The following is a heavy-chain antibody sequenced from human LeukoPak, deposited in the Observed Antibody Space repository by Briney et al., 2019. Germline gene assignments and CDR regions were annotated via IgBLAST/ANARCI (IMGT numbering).Heavy chain of an antibody. J-gene: IGHJ6*03. CDR3: ARENYYYYMDV. V-gene: IGHV3-73*01. CDR1: GFTFSGSA. CDR2: IRSKANSYAT. Sequence: GSLKLSCAASGFTFSGSAMHWVRQASGKGLEWVGRIRSKANSYATAYAASVKGRFTISRDDSKNTAYLQMNSLKTEDTAVYYCARENYYYYMDVWGKGTTVTVSS.